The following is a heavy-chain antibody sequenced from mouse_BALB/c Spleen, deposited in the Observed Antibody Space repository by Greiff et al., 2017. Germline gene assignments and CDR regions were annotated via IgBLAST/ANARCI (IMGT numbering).Heavy chain of an antibody. CDR3: ARWGWDVDFDY. D-gene: IGHD4-1*01. V-gene: IGHV1-26*01. CDR2: VNPNNGGT. CDR1: GYSFTGYY. J-gene: IGHJ2*01. Sequence: EVQRVESGPDLVKPGASMKISCKASGYSFTGYYIHWVKQSHGKSLEWIGRVNPNNGGTSYNQNFKGKAILTVDKSSSTAYMELRSLTSEDSAVYYCARWGWDVDFDYWGQGTTLTVSS.